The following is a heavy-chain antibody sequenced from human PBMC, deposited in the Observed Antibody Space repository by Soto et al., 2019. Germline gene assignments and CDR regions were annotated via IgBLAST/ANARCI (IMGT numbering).Heavy chain of an antibody. J-gene: IGHJ6*02. CDR3: ARVLGVVPAADAYYYYGMDV. CDR2: IIPIFGTA. D-gene: IGHD2-2*01. CDR1: GGTFSRYA. Sequence: SVKVSCKASGGTFSRYAISWVRQAPGQGLEWMGGIIPIFGTANYAQKFQGRVTITADESTSTAYMELSSLRSEDTAVYYCARVLGVVPAADAYYYYGMDVWGQGTTVTVSS. V-gene: IGHV1-69*13.